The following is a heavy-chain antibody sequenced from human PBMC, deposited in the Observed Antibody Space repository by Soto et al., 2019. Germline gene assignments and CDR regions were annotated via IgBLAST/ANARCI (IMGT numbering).Heavy chain of an antibody. CDR3: AKHFVNGEIDY. CDR1: GFTFSTYA. CDR2: IGSSGGVT. Sequence: EVLLLESGGGLVQPGGSLRLSCVASGFTFSTYAMSWVRQAPGKGLEWVSIIGSSGGVTVYADSVKGRFTISRDNSKNTLYLQMNSLTAEDTAVYYCAKHFVNGEIDYWGQGTLVTVSS. D-gene: IGHD3-10*01. V-gene: IGHV3-23*01. J-gene: IGHJ4*02.